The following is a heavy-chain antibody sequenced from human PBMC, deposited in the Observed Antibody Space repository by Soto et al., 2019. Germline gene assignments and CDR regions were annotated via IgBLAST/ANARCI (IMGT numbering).Heavy chain of an antibody. J-gene: IGHJ4*02. CDR2: ISANGQGI. Sequence: PWGSLRLSCAASGFTFVTYALSCVRHSPVKGLEWVSAISANGQGIYYADSVRGRFTISRDNSKNTIFLHMDSLRAEDTAVYYCAKDRNYPRDQFHYWGQGTLVTVSS. V-gene: IGHV3-23*01. CDR3: AKDRNYPRDQFHY. D-gene: IGHD1-7*01. CDR1: GFTFVTYA.